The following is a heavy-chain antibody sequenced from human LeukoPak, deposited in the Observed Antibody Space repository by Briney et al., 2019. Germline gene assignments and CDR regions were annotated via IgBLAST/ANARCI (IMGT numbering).Heavy chain of an antibody. Sequence: SVTVSYKASGGTFSSYAIRWVRQAPGQGREGMGGIIPIFGTANYAQKFQGRVTITADESTSTAYMELSSLRSEDTAVYYCARVPVSSGWYYYYGMDVWGQGTTVTVSS. CDR2: IIPIFGTA. D-gene: IGHD6-19*01. V-gene: IGHV1-69*13. CDR1: GGTFSSYA. CDR3: ARVPVSSGWYYYYGMDV. J-gene: IGHJ6*02.